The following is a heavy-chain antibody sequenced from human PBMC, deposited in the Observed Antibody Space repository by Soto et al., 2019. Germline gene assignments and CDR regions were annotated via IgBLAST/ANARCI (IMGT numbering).Heavy chain of an antibody. Sequence: ASVKVSCKVSGYTLTELSMHWVRQAPGKGLEWIGGFDPEDGETIYAQKFKGRVTMTEDTSTDTAYMKLSSLRSEDTAVYYCATWVVVPAALTFDYWGQGTLVTVSS. D-gene: IGHD2-2*01. V-gene: IGHV1-24*01. CDR3: ATWVVVPAALTFDY. J-gene: IGHJ4*02. CDR2: FDPEDGET. CDR1: GYTLTELS.